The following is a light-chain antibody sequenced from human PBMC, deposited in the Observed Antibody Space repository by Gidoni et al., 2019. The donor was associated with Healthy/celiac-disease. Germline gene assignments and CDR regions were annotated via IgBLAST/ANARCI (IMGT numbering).Light chain of an antibody. CDR1: QSISSW. Sequence: DIQRTQSPSTLSASVGDRVTSTCRARQSISSWLAWYQQKPGKAPKRLIYDDSSLERGVPSRFSCSASGTEFTLTIISLQPDDFATHYCPQYNSYWTFGQGTKVEIK. CDR2: DDS. J-gene: IGKJ1*01. CDR3: PQYNSYWT. V-gene: IGKV1-5*01.